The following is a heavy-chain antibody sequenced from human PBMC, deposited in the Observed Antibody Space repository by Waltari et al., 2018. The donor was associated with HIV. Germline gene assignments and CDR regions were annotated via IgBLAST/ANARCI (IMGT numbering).Heavy chain of an antibody. V-gene: IGHV3-48*01. CDR2: ISTSSSAI. Sequence: TASGFSFSSYSMNWVRQAPGKGLEWVSYISTSSSAIFYADSGKGRFTISRDTAKNSLYLQMNSLRAEDTAVFYCARDRTRYYFDSWGQGTLVTVSS. CDR3: ARDRTRYYFDS. J-gene: IGHJ4*02. CDR1: GFSFSSYS. D-gene: IGHD6-6*01.